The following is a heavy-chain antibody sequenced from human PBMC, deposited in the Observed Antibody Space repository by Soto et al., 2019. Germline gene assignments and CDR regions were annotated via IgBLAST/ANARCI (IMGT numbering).Heavy chain of an antibody. J-gene: IGHJ4*02. Sequence: SETLSLTCAVYGGSFSGYYWSWIRQPPGKGLEWIGEINHSGSTNYNPSLKSRVTISVDTSKNQFSLKLSSVTAADTAVYYCARAHYDFWSGYYRYWGQGTLVTVSS. CDR2: INHSGST. V-gene: IGHV4-34*01. CDR1: GGSFSGYY. D-gene: IGHD3-3*01. CDR3: ARAHYDFWSGYYRY.